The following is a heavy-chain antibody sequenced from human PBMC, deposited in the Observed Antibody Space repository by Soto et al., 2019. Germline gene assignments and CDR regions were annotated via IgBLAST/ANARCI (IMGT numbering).Heavy chain of an antibody. V-gene: IGHV4-31*03. CDR2: IYYSGNT. Sequence: QVQLQESGPGLVKPSQTLSLTCTVSGGSINSGGYYWSWIRQHPGKGLEWIGCIYYSGNTYYNPSPKSRVTISVDTSMNQFSLKLSSVTAADTAVYYCARVSTLGYCSGGSCYRIDSWGQGTLLTVSS. CDR3: ARVSTLGYCSGGSCYRIDS. J-gene: IGHJ4*02. D-gene: IGHD2-15*01. CDR1: GGSINSGGYY.